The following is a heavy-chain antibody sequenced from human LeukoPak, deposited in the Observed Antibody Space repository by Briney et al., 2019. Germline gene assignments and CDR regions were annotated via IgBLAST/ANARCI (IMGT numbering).Heavy chain of an antibody. CDR1: GFTFSSYA. D-gene: IGHD6-19*01. CDR3: TKQQRAAVADDLDY. V-gene: IGHV3-23*01. CDR2: ISGSGGST. J-gene: IGHJ4*02. Sequence: GGSLRLSCAASGFTFSSYAMSWVRQAPGKGLEWVSAISGSGGSTYYADSVKGRFTISRDNPKNTLYLQMNSLRAEDTAVYYCTKQQRAAVADDLDYWGQGTLVTVSS.